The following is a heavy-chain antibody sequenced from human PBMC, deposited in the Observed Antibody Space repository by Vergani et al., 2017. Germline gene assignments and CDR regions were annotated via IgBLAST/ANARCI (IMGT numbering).Heavy chain of an antibody. V-gene: IGHV4-34*01. J-gene: IGHJ4*02. Sequence: QVQLQPWGAGLLKPSETLSLTCAVYGGSFSGYYWSWIRQPPGKGLEWIGEINHSGSTNYNPSLKSRVTISVDTSKNQFSLKLSSVTAADTAVYYCARVRYSYGYYFDYWGQGTLVTVSS. CDR1: GGSFSGYY. CDR3: ARVRYSYGYYFDY. D-gene: IGHD5-18*01. CDR2: INHSGST.